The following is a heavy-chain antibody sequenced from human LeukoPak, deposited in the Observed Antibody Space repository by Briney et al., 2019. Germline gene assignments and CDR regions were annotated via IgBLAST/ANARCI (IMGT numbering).Heavy chain of an antibody. D-gene: IGHD6-19*01. CDR2: IRYDGSNK. CDR3: AKDFGSGWYLYLDY. V-gene: IGHV3-30*02. J-gene: IGHJ4*02. Sequence: SCKASGYTFTSYGISWVRQAPGKGLEWVAFIRYDGSNKYYADSVKGRFTISRDNSKNTLYLQMNSLRAEDTAVYYCAKDFGSGWYLYLDYWGQGTLVTVSS. CDR1: GYTFTSYG.